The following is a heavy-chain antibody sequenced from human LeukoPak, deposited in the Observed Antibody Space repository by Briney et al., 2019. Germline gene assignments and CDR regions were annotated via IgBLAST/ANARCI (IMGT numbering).Heavy chain of an antibody. CDR2: IYYSGST. Sequence: PSETLSLTCTVSGGSISGYYWSWIRQPPGKGLEWIGYIYYSGSTNYNPSLKSRVTISVETSKNQFSLKLSSVTAADTAVYYCARLRTGGFLDFWGQGTLVTVSS. CDR3: ARLRTGGFLDF. V-gene: IGHV4-59*08. J-gene: IGHJ4*02. CDR1: GGSISGYY. D-gene: IGHD1-14*01.